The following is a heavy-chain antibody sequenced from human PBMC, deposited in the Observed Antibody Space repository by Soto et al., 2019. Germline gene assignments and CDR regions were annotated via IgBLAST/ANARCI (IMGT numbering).Heavy chain of an antibody. CDR3: AREGVRGIVV. Sequence: QVQLVQSGAEVKKPGASVKVYCKASGYTFTSYDINWVRQATGQGLEWMGWMNPNSANTGYAQKSQGRVTITSNTSISTTYMELSSLRSEDTAVYYCAREGVRGIVVWGQGTTVSVTS. D-gene: IGHD3-16*01. J-gene: IGHJ6*02. CDR1: GYTFTSYD. CDR2: MNPNSANT. V-gene: IGHV1-8*01.